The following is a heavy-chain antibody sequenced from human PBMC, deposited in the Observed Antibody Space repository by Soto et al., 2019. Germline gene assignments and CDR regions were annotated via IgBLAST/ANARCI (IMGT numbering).Heavy chain of an antibody. Sequence: QVQLVQSGAEVKKLGASVMVSCKASGYTFTSYGISWVRQAPGQGLEGMGWISAYNGNTNYAQKLQGRITMTTDTSTSTAYMVLRSLRSDDTAVYYCTRKTGNYCYYYYGLDVGGQGTTVTVSS. V-gene: IGHV1-18*01. CDR1: GYTFTSYG. CDR3: TRKTGNYCYYYYGLDV. CDR2: ISAYNGNT. J-gene: IGHJ6*02.